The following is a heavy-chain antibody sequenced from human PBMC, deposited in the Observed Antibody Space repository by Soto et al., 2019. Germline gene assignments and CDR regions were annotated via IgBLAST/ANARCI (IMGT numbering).Heavy chain of an antibody. V-gene: IGHV1-18*01. CDR2: ISAYNGNT. CDR3: ARYSSSLDP. CDR1: XXXFTNYG. D-gene: IGHD6-13*01. J-gene: IGHJ5*02. Sequence: ASVKVSCKASXXXFTNYGISWVRQAPGQGLEWMGWISAYNGNTNYAQKLQGRVTMTTDTSTSTAYMELRSLRSDDTAVYYCARYSSSLDPWGQGTLVTVSS.